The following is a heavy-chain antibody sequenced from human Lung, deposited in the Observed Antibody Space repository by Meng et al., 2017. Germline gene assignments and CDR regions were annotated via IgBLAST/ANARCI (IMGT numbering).Heavy chain of an antibody. CDR3: ARGPTTMAHDFDY. Sequence: QGQLQQVGAGTVKPSETLSLTCVVSGGSFSDYYWSWIRQPPGKGLEWIGEINHSGSTNYNPSLESRATISVDTSQNNLSLKLSSVTAADSAVYYCARGPTTMAHDFDYWGQGTLVTVSS. D-gene: IGHD4-11*01. CDR1: GGSFSDYY. V-gene: IGHV4-34*01. CDR2: INHSGST. J-gene: IGHJ4*02.